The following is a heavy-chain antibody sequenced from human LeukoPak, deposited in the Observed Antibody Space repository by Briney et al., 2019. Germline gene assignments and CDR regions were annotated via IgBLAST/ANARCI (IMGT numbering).Heavy chain of an antibody. J-gene: IGHJ5*02. CDR1: GYTFANSY. V-gene: IGHV1-2*02. D-gene: IGHD1-26*01. CDR2: MNTKSGGT. CDR3: ARAGGRSWFDP. Sequence: ASVKVSCKASGYTFANSYIHWVRQAPGQGRKWMGSMNTKSGGTKYAQKFQGRVSMTRDTSISTAYMELASLTSDDTAVYYCARAGGRSWFDPWGQGTLVTVSS.